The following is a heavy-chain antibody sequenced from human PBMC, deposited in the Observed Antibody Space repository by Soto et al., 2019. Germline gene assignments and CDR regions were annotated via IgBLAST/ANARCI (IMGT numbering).Heavy chain of an antibody. CDR3: ARGYSRPDWFDS. V-gene: IGHV4-31*03. Sequence: VQLQESGPGLMKPSQTLSLTCTVSGGYISSAGSFWIWVRQHPGNGLEWIGYMSHSETTHYNSSLKSRVTFSIDTSKNQFSLSLGSVTAADTAVYYFARGYSRPDWFDSWGPGTLVIVSS. J-gene: IGHJ5*01. CDR1: GGYISSAGSF. CDR2: MSHSETT. D-gene: IGHD5-12*01.